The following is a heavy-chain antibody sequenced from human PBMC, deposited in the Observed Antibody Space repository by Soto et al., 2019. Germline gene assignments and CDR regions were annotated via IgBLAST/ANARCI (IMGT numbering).Heavy chain of an antibody. CDR3: ARVTLGVGATPNTKNYHGMDV. CDR1: GGTFSNYG. J-gene: IGHJ6*02. V-gene: IGHV1-69*01. D-gene: IGHD1-26*01. Sequence: QVQLVQSGAEVKKPGSSVKVSCKASGGTFSNYGITWVRQAPRQGLEWMGGFIPLFGTANYAHKFQGRVTIAARESRTTAYMELSSVRSEDTAVYYSARVTLGVGATPNTKNYHGMDVWGQGTTVTVS. CDR2: FIPLFGTA.